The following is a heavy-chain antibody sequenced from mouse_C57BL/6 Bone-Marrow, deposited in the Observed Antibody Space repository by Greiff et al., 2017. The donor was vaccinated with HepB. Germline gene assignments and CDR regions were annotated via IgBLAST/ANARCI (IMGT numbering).Heavy chain of an antibody. CDR2: INPNYGTT. Sequence: VQLKESGPELVKPGASVKISCKASGYSFTDYNMNWVKQSNGKSLEWIGLINPNYGTTSYNQKFKGKATLTVDQSSSTAYMQLNSLTSEDSAVYYCALRGMVTTGPFAYWGQGTLVTVSA. V-gene: IGHV1-39*01. CDR1: GYSFTDYN. D-gene: IGHD2-2*01. J-gene: IGHJ3*01. CDR3: ALRGMVTTGPFAY.